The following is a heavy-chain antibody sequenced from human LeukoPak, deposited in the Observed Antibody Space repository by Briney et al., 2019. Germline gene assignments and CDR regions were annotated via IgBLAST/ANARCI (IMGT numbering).Heavy chain of an antibody. CDR1: GFTFSSYA. Sequence: PGGSLRLSCAASGFTFSSYAMSWVRQAPGKGLEWVSAISGSGGSTYYADSVKGRFTISRDNSKNTLYLQMNSLRAEDTAVYYCAKDPIVTIFGVVFGQGPFDPWGQGTLVTVSS. D-gene: IGHD3-3*01. CDR3: AKDPIVTIFGVVFGQGPFDP. CDR2: ISGSGGST. V-gene: IGHV3-23*01. J-gene: IGHJ5*02.